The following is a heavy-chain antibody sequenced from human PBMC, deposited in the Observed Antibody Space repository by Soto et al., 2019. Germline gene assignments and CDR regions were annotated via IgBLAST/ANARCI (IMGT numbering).Heavy chain of an antibody. D-gene: IGHD4-4*01. CDR2: IVVGSGNT. Sequence: WASVKXSCKASGFTFTISSMQWVRQARGQSIEWIGWIVVGSGNTNYAQKFQERVTITRDMSTSTAYMELSSLRSEDTAVYYCAADPXYSNYYYYCMXVWGKGTTVXVSS. CDR3: AADPXYSNYYYYCMXV. V-gene: IGHV1-58*02. CDR1: GFTFTISS. J-gene: IGHJ6*03.